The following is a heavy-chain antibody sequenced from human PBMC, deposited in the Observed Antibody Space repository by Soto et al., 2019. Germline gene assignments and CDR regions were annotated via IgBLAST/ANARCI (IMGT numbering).Heavy chain of an antibody. D-gene: IGHD2-2*01. CDR2: INHSGST. V-gene: IGHV4-34*01. CDR3: ARDSTSWFPYQDIDV. J-gene: IGHJ6*02. CDR1: GGSFSDYS. Sequence: PSETLSLTCAVYGGSFSDYSWNWDWIRQPPGKGLEWIGEINHSGSTSHNPSLKSRVTLSLDTSKNQFSLILSSVTAADTAVYYCARDSTSWFPYQDIDVWGQGTTVTVSS.